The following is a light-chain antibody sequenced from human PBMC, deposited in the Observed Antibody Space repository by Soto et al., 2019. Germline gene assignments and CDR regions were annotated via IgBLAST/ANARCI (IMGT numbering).Light chain of an antibody. J-gene: IGLJ2*01. V-gene: IGLV2-8*01. Sequence: QSVLTQPPSASGSPGQSVTISCTGTSSDVGGYNYVSWYQHHPGKAPKLMIYEVIRRPSGVPDRFSGSKSGNTASLTVSGLQGEDEADYYCSSYAGSNNLVFGGGTKLTVL. CDR2: EVI. CDR1: SSDVGGYNY. CDR3: SSYAGSNNLV.